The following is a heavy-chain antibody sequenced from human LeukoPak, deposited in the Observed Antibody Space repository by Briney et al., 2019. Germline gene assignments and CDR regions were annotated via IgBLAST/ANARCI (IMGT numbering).Heavy chain of an antibody. V-gene: IGHV4-59*01. CDR2: IYYRGST. D-gene: IGHD4-17*01. J-gene: IGHJ4*02. CDR1: GGSINNYY. CDR3: ARGGDYGDLRYFDY. Sequence: SETLSLTCTVSGGSINNYYWRWIRQPPGKGLECIGYIYYRGSTNYNPSLKSRVTFSVDTSKNQFSLKLNSVTAADTAVYYCARGGDYGDLRYFDYWGQGTLVTVSS.